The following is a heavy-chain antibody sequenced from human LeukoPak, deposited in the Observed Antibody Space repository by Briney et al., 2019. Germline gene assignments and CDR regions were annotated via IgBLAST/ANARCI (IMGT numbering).Heavy chain of an antibody. CDR2: IYYSGST. J-gene: IGHJ2*01. Sequence: PSETLSLTCTVSGGSISSYYWSWIRQPPGKGLEWIGYIYYSGSTNYNPSLKSRATISVDTSKNQFSLKLSSVTAADTAVYYCAALRRIAVAGTVTGYFDLWGRGTLVTVSS. CDR3: AALRRIAVAGTVTGYFDL. CDR1: GGSISSYY. V-gene: IGHV4-59*01. D-gene: IGHD6-19*01.